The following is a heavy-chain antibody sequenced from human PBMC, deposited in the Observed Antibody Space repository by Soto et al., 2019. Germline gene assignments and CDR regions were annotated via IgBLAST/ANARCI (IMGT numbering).Heavy chain of an antibody. CDR1: GFTFSSYG. J-gene: IGHJ4*02. CDR2: ISYDGSNK. CDR3: AKVRITGTTVGYFDY. Sequence: QVQLVESGGGVVQPGRSLRLSCAASGFTFSSYGMHWVRQAPGKGLEWVAVISYDGSNKYYADSVKGRFTISRDNSKNPLYLQMNSLRAEDTAVYYCAKVRITGTTVGYFDYWGQGTLVTVSS. D-gene: IGHD1-7*01. V-gene: IGHV3-30*18.